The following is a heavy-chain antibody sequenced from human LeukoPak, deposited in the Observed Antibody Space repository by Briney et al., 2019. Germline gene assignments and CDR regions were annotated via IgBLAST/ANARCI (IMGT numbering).Heavy chain of an antibody. CDR2: ISGRGGST. CDR1: GFTFSSYA. Sequence: GGSLRLSCAASGFTFSSYAMSWVRQAPGKGVEWVSAISGRGGSTYYADSVKGRFTISRDNSKTTLYLQMNSLRAEDTAVYYCAKSLGAMPGWGQGTLVTVSS. V-gene: IGHV3-23*01. D-gene: IGHD2-2*01. J-gene: IGHJ4*02. CDR3: AKSLGAMPG.